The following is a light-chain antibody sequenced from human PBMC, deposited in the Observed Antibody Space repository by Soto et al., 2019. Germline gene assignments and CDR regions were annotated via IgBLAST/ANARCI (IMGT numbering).Light chain of an antibody. V-gene: IGKV1-5*01. J-gene: IGKJ1*01. CDR2: DAS. CDR1: QSISYW. CDR3: QQYNSYSPT. Sequence: DIQMTQSPSTLSASVVDRVTITCRASQSISYWLAWYQQKPGKAPKLLIYDASGLESGVPSRFSGSGSGTEFTLTISSLQPDDFATYYCQQYNSYSPTFGQGTKVDIK.